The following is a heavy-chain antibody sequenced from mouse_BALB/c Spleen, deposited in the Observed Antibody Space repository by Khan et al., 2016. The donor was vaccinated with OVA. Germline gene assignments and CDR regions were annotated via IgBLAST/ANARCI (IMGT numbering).Heavy chain of an antibody. Sequence: VKLEESGPGLVAPSQSLSITCTVSGFSLSRYNIHWVRQPPGKGLEWLGMIWGGGGTDYNSTLKSRLSISKDNSKSQVFLKMNSLQTDDTAMYXWARAYYRYDGYYAMDYWGQGTSVTVSS. CDR2: IWGGGGT. J-gene: IGHJ4*01. CDR1: GFSLSRYN. V-gene: IGHV2-6-4*01. CDR3: ARAYYRYDGYYAMDY. D-gene: IGHD2-14*01.